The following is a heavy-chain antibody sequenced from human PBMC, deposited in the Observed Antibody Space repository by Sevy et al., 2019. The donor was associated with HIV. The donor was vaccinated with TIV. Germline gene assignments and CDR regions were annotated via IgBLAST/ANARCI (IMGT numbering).Heavy chain of an antibody. V-gene: IGHV1-2*02. CDR2: INPNSGGT. Sequence: ASVKVSCKASGYTFTGYYMHWVRQAPGQGLEWMGWINPNSGGTNYAQKFQGRVTMTRDTSISTAYMELSRLRSDETAMFYCATSGSYSGYIDYWGQGTLVTVSS. D-gene: IGHD1-26*01. CDR1: GYTFTGYY. CDR3: ATSGSYSGYIDY. J-gene: IGHJ4*02.